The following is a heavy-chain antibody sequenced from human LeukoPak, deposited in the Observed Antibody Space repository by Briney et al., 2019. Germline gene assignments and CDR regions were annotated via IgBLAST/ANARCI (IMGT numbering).Heavy chain of an antibody. D-gene: IGHD2-2*01. J-gene: IGHJ5*02. CDR1: GYTFTGYY. Sequence: ASVKVSCKASGYTFTGYYLHWVRQAPGQGLEWMGWINPNTGGAKYAQKFQGRVTMTRDTSISTVYMEVTRLTSDDTAVYYCARDLVPAAQRLSSWGQGTLVTVSS. V-gene: IGHV1-2*02. CDR3: ARDLVPAAQRLSS. CDR2: INPNTGGA.